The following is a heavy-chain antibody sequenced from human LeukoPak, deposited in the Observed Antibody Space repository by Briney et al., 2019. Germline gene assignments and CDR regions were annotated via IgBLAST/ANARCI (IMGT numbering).Heavy chain of an antibody. Sequence: PGGSLRLSCAASGFTFSSYAMSWVRQAPGKGLEWVSAISGSGANTYYAGSVQGRFTVSRDNSKNTLYLQMNSLRAEGTAVYYCAKLGAGDYPYFFDSWGQGTLVTVSS. D-gene: IGHD4-17*01. J-gene: IGHJ4*02. CDR1: GFTFSSYA. V-gene: IGHV3-23*01. CDR3: AKLGAGDYPYFFDS. CDR2: ISGSGANT.